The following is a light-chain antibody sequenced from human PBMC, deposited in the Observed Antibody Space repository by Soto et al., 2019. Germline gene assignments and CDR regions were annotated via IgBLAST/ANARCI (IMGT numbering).Light chain of an antibody. Sequence: QSALTQPASVSGSPGQSIIISCTGTSRDVGNYNLVSWYQQHPGKVPKVIIYEDIKRPSGVSNRFSGSKSGNTASLTISGLQAEAVSDYCCCSYAGTNIAYVFGTGTKLTVL. CDR3: CSYAGTNIAYV. J-gene: IGLJ1*01. CDR2: EDI. V-gene: IGLV2-23*01. CDR1: SRDVGNYNL.